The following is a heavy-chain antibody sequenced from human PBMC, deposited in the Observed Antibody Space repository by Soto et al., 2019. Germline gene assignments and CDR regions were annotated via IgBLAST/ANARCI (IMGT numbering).Heavy chain of an antibody. CDR2: IKQDGSEK. CDR3: VKQDGYSYAFDI. D-gene: IGHD5-18*01. J-gene: IGHJ3*02. V-gene: IGHV3-7*02. Sequence: GGSLRLSCAASGFTFSSYWMTWVRQAPGKGLEWVANIKQDGSEKYYVDSVKGRFTISRDNSKNTLYLQVSSLRAEDTAVYYCVKQDGYSYAFDIWGQGTMVTVSS. CDR1: GFTFSSYW.